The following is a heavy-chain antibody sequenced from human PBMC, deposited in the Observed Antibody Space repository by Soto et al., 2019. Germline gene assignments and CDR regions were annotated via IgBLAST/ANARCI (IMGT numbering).Heavy chain of an antibody. CDR1: GFTFGNYA. V-gene: IGHV3-23*01. CDR3: AKDRGGSGWRFDY. J-gene: IGHJ4*02. CDR2: ITASGGST. Sequence: GGSLRLSCAASGFTFGNYAMSWVRQAPGKGLEWVSAITASGGSTYYADSVKGRLTISRDNSKNTLYLQMNSLRAEDTAVYYCAKDRGGSGWRFDYWGQGTLVTVSS. D-gene: IGHD6-19*01.